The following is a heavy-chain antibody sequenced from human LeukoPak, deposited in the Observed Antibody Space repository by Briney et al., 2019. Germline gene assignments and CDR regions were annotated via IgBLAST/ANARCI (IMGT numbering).Heavy chain of an antibody. V-gene: IGHV4-39*07. CDR1: GGSISSSSFY. D-gene: IGHD6-13*01. J-gene: IGHJ4*02. Sequence: SETLSLTCTVSGGSISSSSFYWGWIRQVPGKGLEWIGSIYYSGSTYYNPSLKSRVTISVDTSKNQFSLKLSSVTAADTAVYYCARRTGADHFDYWGQGTLVTVSS. CDR3: ARRTGADHFDY. CDR2: IYYSGST.